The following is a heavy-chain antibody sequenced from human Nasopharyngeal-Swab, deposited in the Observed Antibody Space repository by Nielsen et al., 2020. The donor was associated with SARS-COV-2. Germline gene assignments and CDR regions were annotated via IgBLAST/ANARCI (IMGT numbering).Heavy chain of an antibody. CDR2: ISYDGSNK. CDR3: EKKGEEKKKKEGYYGMDV. J-gene: IGHJ6*02. D-gene: IGHD3-10*01. Sequence: GESLKISCAASGFTFSSYGMHWVRQAPGKGLEWVAVISYDGSNKYYADSVKGRFTISRDNSKNTLYLQMNSLRAEDKAGEEGEKKGEEKKKKEGYYGMDVWGQRTTVTVS. CDR1: GFTFSSYG. V-gene: IGHV3-30*18.